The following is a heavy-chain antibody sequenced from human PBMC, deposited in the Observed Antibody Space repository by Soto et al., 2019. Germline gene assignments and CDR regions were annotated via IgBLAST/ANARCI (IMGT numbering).Heavy chain of an antibody. CDR1: GFTFSSYA. Sequence: GGSLRLSCAASGFTFSSYAMSWVRQAPGKGLEWVSAISGSGGSTYYADSVKGRVTISRDNSKNTLYLQMNSLRAEDLAVYLNAKDGMPTVLLWFGKTILYHYYYYYMDVWGKGTTVTVSS. V-gene: IGHV3-23*01. J-gene: IGHJ6*03. CDR2: ISGSGGST. CDR3: AKDGMPTVLLWFGKTILYHYYYYYMDV. D-gene: IGHD3-10*01.